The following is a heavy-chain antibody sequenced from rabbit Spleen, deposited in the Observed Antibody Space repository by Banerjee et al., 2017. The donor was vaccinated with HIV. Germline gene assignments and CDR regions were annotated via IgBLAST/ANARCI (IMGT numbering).Heavy chain of an antibody. CDR1: GFSFNSGYD. J-gene: IGHJ4*01. D-gene: IGHD8-1*01. CDR2: IDIGSNGFT. Sequence: QSLEESGGGLVKPGASLTLTCKASGFSFNSGYDMCWVRQAPGKGLEWIACIDIGSNGFTYFASWAKGRFTISKTSSTTVPLQMTSLTDADTATYFCARHFAGGGYLAFNLWGQGTLVTVS. CDR3: ARHFAGGGYLAFNL. V-gene: IGHV1S40*01.